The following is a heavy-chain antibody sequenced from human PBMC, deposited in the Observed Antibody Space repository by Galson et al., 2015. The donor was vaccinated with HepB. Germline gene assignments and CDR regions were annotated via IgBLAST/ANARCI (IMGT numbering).Heavy chain of an antibody. CDR1: GFTFNNYG. CDR2: ISYDGRNK. V-gene: IGHV3-30*18. CDR3: AKEYRFCSGGSCYWSVENHFDY. D-gene: IGHD2-15*01. Sequence: SLRLSCAASGFTFNNYGMHWVRQAPGKGLEWVAVISYDGRNKYYADSVKGRFTISRDNSRNTVYLQINSLRAEDTAVYSCAKEYRFCSGGSCYWSVENHFDYWGQGTLVTVSS. J-gene: IGHJ4*02.